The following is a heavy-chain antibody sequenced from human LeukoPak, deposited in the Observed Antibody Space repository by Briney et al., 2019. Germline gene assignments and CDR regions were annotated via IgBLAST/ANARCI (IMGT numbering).Heavy chain of an antibody. CDR2: IYYSGST. Sequence: SETLSLTCTVSGGSISSSSYYWGWIRQPPWKGLEWIGSIYYSGSTYYNPSLKSRVTISVDTSKNQFSLKLSSVTAADTAVYYCAREGSSWYASYYYYMDVWGKGTTVTVSS. J-gene: IGHJ6*03. D-gene: IGHD6-13*01. CDR1: GGSISSSSYY. CDR3: AREGSSWYASYYYYMDV. V-gene: IGHV4-39*07.